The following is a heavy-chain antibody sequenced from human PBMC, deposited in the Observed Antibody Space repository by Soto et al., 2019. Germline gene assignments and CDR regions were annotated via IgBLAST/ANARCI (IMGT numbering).Heavy chain of an antibody. CDR1: GFTFGDYG. V-gene: IGHV3-30*18. CDR3: AKLSIQKSWAVTFDQ. J-gene: IGHJ4*02. CDR2: ISYDGSET. Sequence: GGSLRLSCAASGFTFGDYGMHRVRQAPGKGLEWVADISYDGSETYYADSVEGRFTVSRDNSKSVLYLQMNSLRLDDTAVYYCAKLSIQKSWAVTFDQWGQGTLVTVSS. D-gene: IGHD4-17*01.